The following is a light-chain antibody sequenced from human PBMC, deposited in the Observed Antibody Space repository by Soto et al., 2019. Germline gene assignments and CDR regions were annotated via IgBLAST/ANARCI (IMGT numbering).Light chain of an antibody. CDR3: GTWDSSLSIVV. J-gene: IGLJ1*01. CDR1: SSNIGGNS. V-gene: IGLV1-51*01. Sequence: QSVMTQPPSVSAAPGQKVTISCSGSSSNIGGNSVSWYQQLPGTAPKLLIYDDNKRPSGIPDRFSGSKSGTSATLGITGLQTGDDADYYCGTWDSSLSIVVFGTGTKLTVL. CDR2: DDN.